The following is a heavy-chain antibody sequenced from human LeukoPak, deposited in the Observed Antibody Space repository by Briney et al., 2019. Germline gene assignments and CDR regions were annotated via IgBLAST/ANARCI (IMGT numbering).Heavy chain of an antibody. D-gene: IGHD1-26*01. Sequence: ASVKVSCKASGYTFTSYHLHWVRQAPGQGLEWMGIINPSGGSPNYAQRFQGRVTMTRDMSTSTVNMELSSLRSEDTAVYYCARAQGSYYHYYMDVWGKGTTVTVSS. CDR3: ARAQGSYYHYYMDV. V-gene: IGHV1-46*01. CDR2: INPSGGSP. CDR1: GYTFTSYH. J-gene: IGHJ6*03.